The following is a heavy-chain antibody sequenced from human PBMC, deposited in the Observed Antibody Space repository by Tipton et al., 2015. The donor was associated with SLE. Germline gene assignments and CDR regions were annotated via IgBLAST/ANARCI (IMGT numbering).Heavy chain of an antibody. CDR3: ARGCSSSTCEPFYFFGMDV. J-gene: IGHJ6*02. CDR1: GDSLSGQY. CDR2: VFRGGST. D-gene: IGHD2-2*01. V-gene: IGHV4-34*01. Sequence: LRFSCSVYGDSLSGQYWSWIRQPPGKGLEWIGEVFRGGSTNYSPSLESRVTITVDMSKNQFSQRLISVTAADTAVYYCARGCSSSTCEPFYFFGMDVWGQGTTVTVSS.